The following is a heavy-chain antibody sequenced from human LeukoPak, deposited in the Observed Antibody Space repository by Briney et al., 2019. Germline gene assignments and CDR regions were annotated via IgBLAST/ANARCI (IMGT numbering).Heavy chain of an antibody. Sequence: GGSLRLSCAASGFTFSSYAMHWVRQAPGKGLEWVAVISYDGSNKYYADSVKGRFTISRDNSKNTLYLQMNSLRAEDTAVYYCARRSYYYDSSGYYYLDYWGQGTLVTVSS. D-gene: IGHD3-22*01. J-gene: IGHJ4*02. CDR3: ARRSYYYDSSGYYYLDY. CDR2: ISYDGSNK. CDR1: GFTFSSYA. V-gene: IGHV3-30-3*01.